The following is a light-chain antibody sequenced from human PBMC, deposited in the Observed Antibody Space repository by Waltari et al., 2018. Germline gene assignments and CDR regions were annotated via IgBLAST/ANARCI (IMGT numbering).Light chain of an antibody. J-gene: IGLJ3*02. CDR2: EVS. Sequence: QSALTQPASVSGSPGQSITIPCPATRRDVVGPNLVSRHQQHPGKAPKLIIYEVSNRPSGVSNRFSGSKSGNTASLTISGLQAEDEADYYCTSYITTRGDWVFGGGTKLTVL. CDR3: TSYITTRGDWV. CDR1: RRDVVGPNL. V-gene: IGLV2-14*01.